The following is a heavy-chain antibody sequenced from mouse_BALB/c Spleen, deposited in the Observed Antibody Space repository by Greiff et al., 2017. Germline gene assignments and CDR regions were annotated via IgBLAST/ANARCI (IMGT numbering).Heavy chain of an antibody. CDR1: GYTFTDYA. V-gene: IGHV1S137*01. CDR2: ISTYYGDA. J-gene: IGHJ4*01. Sequence: VQLVESGAELVRPGVSVKISCKGSGYTFTDYAMHWVKQSHAKSLEWIGVISTYYGDASYNQKFKGKATMTVDKSSSTAYMELARLTSEDSAIYYCARGELRRYYYAMDYWGQGTSVTVSS. D-gene: IGHD2-12*01. CDR3: ARGELRRYYYAMDY.